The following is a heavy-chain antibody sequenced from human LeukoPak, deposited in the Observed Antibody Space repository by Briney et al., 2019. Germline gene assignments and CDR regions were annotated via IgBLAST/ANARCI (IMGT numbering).Heavy chain of an antibody. CDR3: ARDRELGS. V-gene: IGHV4-59*01. CDR1: GGSISIYY. CDR2: IYNSGST. J-gene: IGHJ5*02. Sequence: SEILSLTCIVSGGSISIYYWNWIRQPPGKGLEWIGYIYNSGSTDYNPSLKRRVTISADTSKSQFSLKLTSVTAADTAVYYCARDRELGSWGQGILVTVSS. D-gene: IGHD3-16*01.